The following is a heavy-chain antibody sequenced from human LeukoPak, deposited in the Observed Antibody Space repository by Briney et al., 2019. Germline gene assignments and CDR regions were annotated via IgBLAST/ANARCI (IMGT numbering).Heavy chain of an antibody. J-gene: IGHJ5*02. CDR1: GFTFSDYY. V-gene: IGHV3-11*01. CDR3: ASRLCGGDCYPREHWFDP. Sequence: GGSLRLSSAASGFTFSDYYMSWIRQAPGKGLEWVSYISSSGSTIYYADSVKGRFTISRDNAKNSLYLQMNSLRAEDTAVYYCASRLCGGDCYPREHWFDPWGQGTLVTVSS. CDR2: ISSSGSTI. D-gene: IGHD2-21*02.